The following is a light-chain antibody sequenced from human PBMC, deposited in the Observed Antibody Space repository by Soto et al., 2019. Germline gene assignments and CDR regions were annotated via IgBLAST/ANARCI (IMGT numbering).Light chain of an antibody. J-gene: IGLJ1*01. CDR1: SSDVGGYNF. Sequence: QSALTQPASVSGSPGQSITISCTGTSSDVGGYNFVSWYQQQPGQAPKLMIYEVSNRPSGISNRFSGSKSDNTASLTISGLQAEDEADYFCSSYTSISTYVFGTGTKLTVL. CDR2: EVS. CDR3: SSYTSISTYV. V-gene: IGLV2-14*01.